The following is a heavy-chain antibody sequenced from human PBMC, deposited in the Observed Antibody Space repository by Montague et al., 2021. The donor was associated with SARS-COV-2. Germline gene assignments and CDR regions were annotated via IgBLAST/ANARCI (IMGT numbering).Heavy chain of an antibody. CDR3: ARQVTGRYFDWILYGMDV. J-gene: IGHJ6*02. D-gene: IGHD3-9*01. CDR2: IYYSGST. V-gene: IGHV4-39*01. CDR1: GGSISSSSYY. Sequence: SETLPPTPTVSGGSISSSSYYWCWIRQPPRKGLEWIGSIYYSGSTYYXPSLKSRVTISVDTSKNQFSLKLSSVTAADTAVYYCARQVTGRYFDWILYGMDVGGQGTTVTVSS.